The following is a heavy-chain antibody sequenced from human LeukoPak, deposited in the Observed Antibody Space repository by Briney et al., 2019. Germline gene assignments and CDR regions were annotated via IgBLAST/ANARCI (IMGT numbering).Heavy chain of an antibody. V-gene: IGHV3-74*01. CDR2: INPDGSGS. D-gene: IGHD3-3*01. CDR1: GFTFSSYW. Sequence: PGGSLRLSCAASGFTFSSYWMHWVRQAPGKGLVWVSRINPDGSGSSYADSVKGRFTISRDSAKNMLYLQMNSLRAEDTAVYYCARFSGLDAFDIWGQGTMVTVSS. CDR3: ARFSGLDAFDI. J-gene: IGHJ3*02.